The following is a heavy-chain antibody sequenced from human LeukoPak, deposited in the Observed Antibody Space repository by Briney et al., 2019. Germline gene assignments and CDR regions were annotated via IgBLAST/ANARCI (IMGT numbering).Heavy chain of an antibody. D-gene: IGHD6-6*01. V-gene: IGHV3-43D*03. CDR1: GFTFDDYA. J-gene: IGHJ6*03. CDR3: AKDSPGSSSFNHYMDV. Sequence: GGSLRLSCAASGFTFDDYAMHWDRQAPGKGLEWVSLISWDGGSTYYADSVKGRFTISRDNSKNSLYLQMNSLRAEDTALYYCAKDSPGSSSFNHYMDVWGKGTTVTVSS. CDR2: ISWDGGST.